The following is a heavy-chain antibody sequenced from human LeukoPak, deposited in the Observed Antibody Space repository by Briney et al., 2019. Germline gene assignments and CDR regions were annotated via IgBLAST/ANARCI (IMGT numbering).Heavy chain of an antibody. D-gene: IGHD2/OR15-2a*01. V-gene: IGHV1-69*05. CDR3: ASLSMSPDYYYYYMDV. CDR2: IIPIFGTA. CDR1: GGTFSSYA. Sequence: SVKVSCKASGGTFSSYAISWVRQAPGQGLEWMGGIIPIFGTANYAQKFQGRVTITTDESTSTAYMELSSLRSEDTAVYYCASLSMSPDYYYYYMDVWGKGATVTVSS. J-gene: IGHJ6*03.